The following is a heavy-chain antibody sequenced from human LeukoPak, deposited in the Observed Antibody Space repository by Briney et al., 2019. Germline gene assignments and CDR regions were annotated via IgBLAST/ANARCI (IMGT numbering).Heavy chain of an antibody. CDR2: INSDGSWT. V-gene: IGHV3-74*01. D-gene: IGHD2/OR15-2a*01. J-gene: IGHJ4*02. Sequence: GGSLRLSCAASGNYWMHWVRQAPGKGLVWVSHINSDGSWTSYADSVRGRFTISKDNAKNTVYLQMNNLRAEDTAVYYCVSFYETDWGRGTLVTVSS. CDR1: GNYW. CDR3: VSFYETD.